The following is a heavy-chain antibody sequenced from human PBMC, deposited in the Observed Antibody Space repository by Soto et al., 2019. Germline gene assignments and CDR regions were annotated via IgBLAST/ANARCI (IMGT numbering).Heavy chain of an antibody. J-gene: IGHJ3*02. Sequence: GASVKVSCKASGYTFTSYDINWVRQATGQGLEWMGWMNPNSGNTGYAQKFQGRVTMTRNTSISTAYMELSSLRSEDTAVYYCARRGYDFWSGYYDAFDIWGQGTMVTVSS. V-gene: IGHV1-8*01. D-gene: IGHD3-3*01. CDR3: ARRGYDFWSGYYDAFDI. CDR2: MNPNSGNT. CDR1: GYTFTSYD.